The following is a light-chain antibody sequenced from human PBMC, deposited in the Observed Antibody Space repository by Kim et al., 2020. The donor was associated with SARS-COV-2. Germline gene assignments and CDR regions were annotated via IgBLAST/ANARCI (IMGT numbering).Light chain of an antibody. J-gene: IGKJ5*01. CDR1: QNIGNY. V-gene: IGKV1-39*01. CDR2: GAT. CDR3: QQTYSA. Sequence: SLSASVGDRVTITCRASQNIGNYLNWYQQKPGKAPKLLIYGATSLQSGVPSRFSGSGSGTDFTLTINTLQPEYFATYYCQQTYSAFGQGTRLEIK.